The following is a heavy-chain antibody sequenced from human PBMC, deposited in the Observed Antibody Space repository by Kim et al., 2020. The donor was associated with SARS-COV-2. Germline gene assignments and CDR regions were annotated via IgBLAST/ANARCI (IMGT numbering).Heavy chain of an antibody. Sequence: SGNGGSTHYADSVQGRFTISRDNSKNTLYLQMNSLRAEDAAIYYCTKSPAWGQGTLVTVSS. J-gene: IGHJ5*02. CDR2: SGNGGST. V-gene: IGHV3-23*01. CDR3: TKSPA.